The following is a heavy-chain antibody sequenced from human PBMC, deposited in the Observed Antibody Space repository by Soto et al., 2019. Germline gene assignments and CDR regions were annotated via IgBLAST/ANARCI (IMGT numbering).Heavy chain of an antibody. CDR3: ARIAGLDSSSLTHLPYYYYGMDV. D-gene: IGHD6-6*01. Sequence: GESLKISCKGSGYSFTSYWISWVRQMPGKGLEWMGRIDPSDSYTNYSPSFQGHVTISADKSISTAYLQWSSLKASDTAMYYCARIAGLDSSSLTHLPYYYYGMDVRGQGTTVTVSS. CDR1: GYSFTSYW. J-gene: IGHJ6*02. CDR2: IDPSDSYT. V-gene: IGHV5-10-1*01.